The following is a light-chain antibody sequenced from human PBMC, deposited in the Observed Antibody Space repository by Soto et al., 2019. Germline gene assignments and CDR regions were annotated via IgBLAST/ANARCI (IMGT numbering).Light chain of an antibody. V-gene: IGLV2-8*01. CDR2: EVN. CDR3: SSYAGSNNVT. Sequence: QSALTQPPSASGSPGQSVTISCTGTTSDVGAYDYVSWYQHHPGKAPKHMIYEVNKRPSGVPDRFSGSKSGNTASLTVSGLQSEDEADYYCSSYAGSNNVTFGGGTKLTVL. CDR1: TSDVGAYDY. J-gene: IGLJ2*01.